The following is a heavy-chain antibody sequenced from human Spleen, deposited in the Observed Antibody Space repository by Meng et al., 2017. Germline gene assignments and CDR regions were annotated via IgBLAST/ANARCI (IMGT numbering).Heavy chain of an antibody. V-gene: IGHV3-21*06. CDR2: ISSSSSYI. Sequence: GESLKISCAASGFTFRTYAMNWVRQAPGKGLEWVSCISSSSSYIYYADSLKGRFTISRDNAKNTLYLQMNSLRADDTAVYYCARDLGWVLFDYWGQGALVTVSS. CDR3: ARDLGWVLFDY. J-gene: IGHJ4*02. CDR1: GFTFRTYA. D-gene: IGHD3-3*01.